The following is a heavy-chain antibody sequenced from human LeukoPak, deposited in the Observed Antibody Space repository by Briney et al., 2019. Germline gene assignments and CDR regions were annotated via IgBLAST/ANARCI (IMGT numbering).Heavy chain of an antibody. CDR3: AKDRLTRQQLTPYY. V-gene: IGHV3-48*03. CDR2: ISSSGSTI. D-gene: IGHD6-13*01. Sequence: GGSLRLSCAASGFTFSSYEMNWVRQAPGKGLEWVSYISSSGSTIYYADSVKGRFTISRDNAKNSLYLQMNSLRAEDTAVYYCAKDRLTRQQLTPYYWGQGTLVTVSS. J-gene: IGHJ4*02. CDR1: GFTFSSYE.